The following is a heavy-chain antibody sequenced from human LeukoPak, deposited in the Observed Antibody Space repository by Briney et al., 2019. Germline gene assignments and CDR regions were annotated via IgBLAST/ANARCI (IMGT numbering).Heavy chain of an antibody. CDR2: IIAIFGTA. CDR3: ALRAKSEFFYYYYYMDV. Sequence: SVKVSCKASGGTLSRFAMSWLRQAPGQGLEWMGRIIAIFGTANYAQKFQGRVTITADESTGTVYMELRSLRSEGTAVYYCALRAKSEFFYYYYYMDVWGKGTTVTVSS. D-gene: IGHD3-10*01. V-gene: IGHV1-69*13. CDR1: GGTLSRFA. J-gene: IGHJ6*03.